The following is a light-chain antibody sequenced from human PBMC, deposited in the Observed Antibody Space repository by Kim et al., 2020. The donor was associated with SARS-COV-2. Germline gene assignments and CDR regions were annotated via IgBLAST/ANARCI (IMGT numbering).Light chain of an antibody. CDR2: DAT. CDR3: QQRNDWPQT. Sequence: PGDRAALSCRASQSVGNYLAWYQQKPGQAPRLLIYDATNRATAIPDRFTGSGSGTDFTLTISSLEPEDCAVYFCQQRNDWPQTFGQGTKVDIK. J-gene: IGKJ1*01. V-gene: IGKV3-11*01. CDR1: QSVGNY.